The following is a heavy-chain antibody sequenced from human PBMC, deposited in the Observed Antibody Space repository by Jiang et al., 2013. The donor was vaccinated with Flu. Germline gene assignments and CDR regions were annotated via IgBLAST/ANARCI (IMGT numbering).Heavy chain of an antibody. V-gene: IGHV1-2*02. Sequence: CTTSGYTFTDYYMSWVRQAPGHGLEWMGWINPNNGATNFPQRFQGRVSMTRDASISTIYMELSGLRSDDTAVYYCARRGLSHSMDVWGQGTTVTVSS. J-gene: IGHJ6*02. CDR1: GYTFTDYY. D-gene: IGHD5-12*01. CDR2: INPNNGAT. CDR3: ARRGLSHSMDV.